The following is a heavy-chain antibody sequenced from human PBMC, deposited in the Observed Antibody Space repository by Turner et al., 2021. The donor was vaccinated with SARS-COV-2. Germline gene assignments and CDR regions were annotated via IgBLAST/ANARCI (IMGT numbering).Heavy chain of an antibody. J-gene: IGHJ6*03. CDR1: GYTFTGNY. CDR2: INPNSGGT. Sequence: VQLVQSGAEVKKPGASVKVSCKASGYTFTGNYVHWVRQAPGQGLEWMGWINPNSGGTNYAQKFQGRVTMTRDTSISTTYMEPSRLRSDDTAVYYCARPRDYYYYMDVWGKGTTVTVSS. V-gene: IGHV1-2*02. CDR3: ARPRDYYYYMDV.